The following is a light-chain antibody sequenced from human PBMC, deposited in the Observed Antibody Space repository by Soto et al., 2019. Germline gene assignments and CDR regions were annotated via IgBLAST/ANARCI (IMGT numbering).Light chain of an antibody. V-gene: IGLV2-23*01. Sequence: QSALTQPASVSGSPGQSFTISCTGTKSDVGSHNFVSWYQQYPGKAPKLLIYEASKRPSGLSNRFSGSKSGNTASLTISGLQAEDEADYYCCSLTNGDTWVFGGRTKVTVL. J-gene: IGLJ3*02. CDR1: KSDVGSHNF. CDR2: EAS. CDR3: CSLTNGDTWV.